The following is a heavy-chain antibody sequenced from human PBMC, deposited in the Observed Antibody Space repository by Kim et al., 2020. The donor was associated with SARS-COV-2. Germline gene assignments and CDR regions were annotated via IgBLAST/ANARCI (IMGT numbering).Heavy chain of an antibody. Sequence: GGSLRLSCAASGFTFSSYAMHWVRQAPGKGLEWVAVISYDGSNKYYADSVKGRFTISRDNSKNTLYLQMNSLRAEDTAVYYCAREEVKWHYYYYYGMDVWGQGTTVTVSS. J-gene: IGHJ6*02. CDR1: GFTFSSYA. D-gene: IGHD5-12*01. V-gene: IGHV3-30-3*01. CDR2: ISYDGSNK. CDR3: AREEVKWHYYYYYGMDV.